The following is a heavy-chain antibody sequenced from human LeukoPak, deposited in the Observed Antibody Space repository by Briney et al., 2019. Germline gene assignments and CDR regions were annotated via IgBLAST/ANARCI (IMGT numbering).Heavy chain of an antibody. D-gene: IGHD6-6*01. CDR3: AKLLTSSLYEFNEYSSSYDDFDY. CDR1: GFTLRIYS. CDR2: ISGNGDDT. V-gene: IGHV3-64*02. J-gene: IGHJ4*02. Sequence: RTGGSLRLSCAASGFTLRIYSMHWVRQAPGMGLEYVSAISGNGDDTYYSDSVKGRFTISRDNSKNSLYLQMNSLRAEDTALYYCAKLLTSSLYEFNEYSSSYDDFDYWGQGTLVTISS.